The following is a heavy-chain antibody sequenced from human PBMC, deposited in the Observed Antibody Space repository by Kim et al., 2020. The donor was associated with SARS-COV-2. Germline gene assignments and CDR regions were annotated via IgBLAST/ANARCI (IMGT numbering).Heavy chain of an antibody. Sequence: ASVKVSCKASGYTFTGYYMHWVRQAPGQGLEWMGRINPNSGGTNYAQKFQGRVTMTRDTSISTAYMELSRLRSDDTAVYYCARDWKTEVAPLNWFDPWGQGTLVTVSS. V-gene: IGHV1-2*06. CDR3: ARDWKTEVAPLNWFDP. J-gene: IGHJ5*02. CDR1: GYTFTGYY. D-gene: IGHD5-12*01. CDR2: INPNSGGT.